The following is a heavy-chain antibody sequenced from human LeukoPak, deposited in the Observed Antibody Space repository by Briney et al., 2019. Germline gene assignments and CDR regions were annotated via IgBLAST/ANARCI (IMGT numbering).Heavy chain of an antibody. D-gene: IGHD3-10*01. J-gene: IGHJ4*02. Sequence: PSETLSLTCAVYGGSFSGYYWSWIRQPPGKGLEWIGEINHSGSTNYNPSLKSRVTISVDTSKNQFSLKLSSVTAADTAVYYCAGNGPMVRGVNLGLDYWGQGTLVTVSS. CDR3: AGNGPMVRGVNLGLDY. CDR1: GGSFSGYY. V-gene: IGHV4-34*01. CDR2: INHSGST.